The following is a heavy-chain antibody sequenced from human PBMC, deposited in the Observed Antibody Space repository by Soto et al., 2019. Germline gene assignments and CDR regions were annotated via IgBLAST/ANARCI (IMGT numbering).Heavy chain of an antibody. V-gene: IGHV3-23*01. Sequence: GGSVRLSCAASGFTFSSYAMSWVRQAPGKGLEWVSAISGSGGSTYYADSVKGRFTISRDNSKNTLYLQMNSLRAEDTAVYYCAKAPMVRGVIIYFDYWGQGTLVTVAS. D-gene: IGHD3-10*01. CDR1: GFTFSSYA. CDR2: ISGSGGST. J-gene: IGHJ4*02. CDR3: AKAPMVRGVIIYFDY.